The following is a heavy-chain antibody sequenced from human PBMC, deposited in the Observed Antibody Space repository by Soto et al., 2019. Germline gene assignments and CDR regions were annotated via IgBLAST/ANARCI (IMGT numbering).Heavy chain of an antibody. CDR2: INPSGGAT. Sequence: QVELVQSGAEVRKPGASVKLSCKASGYAFTHYYIHWVRQAPGQGLEWMGVINPSGGATSYGQTSQGRITMTTAPSTTTIYMGLNSLTPDDTAVSYCARVGDLEYFSGDFWGQGTLVAVSS. V-gene: IGHV1-46*01. CDR1: GYAFTHYY. CDR3: ARVGDLEYFSGDF. J-gene: IGHJ4*02. D-gene: IGHD3-10*01.